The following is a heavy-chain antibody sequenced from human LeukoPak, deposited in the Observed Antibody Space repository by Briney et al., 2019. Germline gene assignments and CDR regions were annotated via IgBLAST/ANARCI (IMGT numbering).Heavy chain of an antibody. CDR2: IYYSGST. J-gene: IGHJ4*02. D-gene: IGHD6-19*01. CDR3: ARDLLSTAGYFDY. V-gene: IGHV4-59*01. Sequence: SETLSLTCTVSGGSISSYYWSWIRQPPGKGLEWIGYIYYSGSTDYNPSLKSRVTISVDTSKNQFSLNLSSVTAADTAVYYCARDLLSTAGYFDYWGQGTLVTVSS. CDR1: GGSISSYY.